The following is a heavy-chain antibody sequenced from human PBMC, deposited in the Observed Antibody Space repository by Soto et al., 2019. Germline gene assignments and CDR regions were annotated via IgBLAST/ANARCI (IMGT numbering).Heavy chain of an antibody. CDR2: IIPIFGTA. Sequence: QVQLVQSGAEVKKPGSSVKVSCKASGGTFSSYAISWVRQAPGQGLEWMGGIIPIFGTAKYAQKFQGRVTITAAEPTSTAFMDLSRLRSKDTAVYYCASRAIAPPTSRPQNYYDDGMGVWGQGTTVTVS. V-gene: IGHV1-69*12. CDR3: ASRAIAPPTSRPQNYYDDGMGV. CDR1: GGTFSSYA. D-gene: IGHD6-13*01. J-gene: IGHJ6*02.